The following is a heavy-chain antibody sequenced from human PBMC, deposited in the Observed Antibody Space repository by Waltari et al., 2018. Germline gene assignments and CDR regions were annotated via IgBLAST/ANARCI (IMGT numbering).Heavy chain of an antibody. CDR1: GYTFRYFG. CDR2: IRYDGSNQ. J-gene: IGHJ3*02. Sequence: HLVESGGGVVQPGGSLRLSGARSGYTFRYFGLHWVRQAPGKGLEWVVFIRYDGSNQEYVDSVKGRFSISRDNSRNTVYLQMNSLRVEDTAVYYCAKDRGGGYGGLRPDAFDIWGEGTRVIVSS. CDR3: AKDRGGGYGGLRPDAFDI. V-gene: IGHV3-30*02. D-gene: IGHD3-10*01.